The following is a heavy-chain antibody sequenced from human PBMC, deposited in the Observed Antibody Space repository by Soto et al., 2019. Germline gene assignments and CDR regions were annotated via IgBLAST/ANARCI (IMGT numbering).Heavy chain of an antibody. CDR1: GFTFNSHA. CDR3: TTRPGYFNN. Sequence: EVQLLESGGGLVQPGGSLRLSCAASGFTFNSHAMSWVRQAPGKGLEWVGRIKSKSDGGTTDCAAPVKGRFTISRDDSKNTLYLQMNSLTTEDTAVYYCTTRPGYFNNWGQGTLVTVSS. D-gene: IGHD3-10*01. V-gene: IGHV3-15*01. J-gene: IGHJ4*02. CDR2: IKSKSDGGTT.